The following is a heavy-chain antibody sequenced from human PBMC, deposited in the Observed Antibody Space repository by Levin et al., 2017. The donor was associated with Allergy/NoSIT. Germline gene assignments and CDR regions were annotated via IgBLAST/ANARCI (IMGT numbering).Heavy chain of an antibody. CDR3: TSGYDGEAFDI. CDR2: IRSKAYGGTT. J-gene: IGHJ3*02. D-gene: IGHD5-12*01. Sequence: PGGSLRLSCTASGFTFGDYAMSWFRQAPGKGLEWVGFIRSKAYGGTTEYAASVKGRFTISRDDSKSIAYLQMNSLKTEDTAVYYCTSGYDGEAFDIWGQGTMVTVSS. V-gene: IGHV3-49*03. CDR1: GFTFGDYA.